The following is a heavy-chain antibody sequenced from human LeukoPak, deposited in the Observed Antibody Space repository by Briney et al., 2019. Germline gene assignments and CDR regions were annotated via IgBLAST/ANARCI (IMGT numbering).Heavy chain of an antibody. CDR3: ARVDDFWSGYYFDY. V-gene: IGHV3-21*01. Sequence: GGSLRLSCAASGFTFSSYSMTWVRQAPGKGLEWVSSISSSSSYIYYADSVKGRFTISRDNAKNLLYLQMNSLRAEDTAVYYCARVDDFWSGYYFDYWGQGTLVTVSS. CDR2: ISSSSSYI. CDR1: GFTFSSYS. J-gene: IGHJ4*02. D-gene: IGHD3-3*01.